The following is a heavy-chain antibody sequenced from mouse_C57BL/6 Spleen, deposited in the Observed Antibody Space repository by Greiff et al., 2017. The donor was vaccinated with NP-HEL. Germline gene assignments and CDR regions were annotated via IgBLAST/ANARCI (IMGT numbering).Heavy chain of an antibody. D-gene: IGHD2-3*01. CDR2: ISGGGGNT. CDR3: ARLGDGYYYAMDY. CDR1: GFTFSSYT. Sequence: EVMLVESGGGLVKPGGSLKLSCAASGFTFSSYTMSWVRQTPEKRLEWVATISGGGGNTYYPDSVKGRFTISRDNAKNTLYLQMSSLRSEDTALYYCARLGDGYYYAMDYWGQGTSVTVSS. V-gene: IGHV5-9*01. J-gene: IGHJ4*01.